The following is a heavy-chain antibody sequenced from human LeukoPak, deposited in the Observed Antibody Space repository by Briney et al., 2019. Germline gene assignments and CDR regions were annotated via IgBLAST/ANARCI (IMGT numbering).Heavy chain of an antibody. CDR2: IIPIFGTA. CDR3: AREGGLGSGWLPFDP. J-gene: IGHJ5*02. D-gene: IGHD6-19*01. CDR1: GGTFSSYA. V-gene: IGHV1-69*05. Sequence: ASVKVSCKASGGTFSSYATSWVRQAPGQGLEWMGGIIPIFGTANYAQKFQGRVTITTDESTSTAYMELSSLRSEDTAVYYCAREGGLGSGWLPFDPWGQGTLVTVSS.